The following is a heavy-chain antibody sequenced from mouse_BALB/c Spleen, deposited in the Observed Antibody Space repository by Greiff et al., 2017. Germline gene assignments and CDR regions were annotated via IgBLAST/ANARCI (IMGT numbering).Heavy chain of an antibody. CDR2: ISYDGSN. CDR3: ARLRRFYYAMDY. J-gene: IGHJ4*01. D-gene: IGHD1-1*01. V-gene: IGHV3-6*02. CDR1: GYSITSGYY. Sequence: EVKLVESGPGLVKPSQSLSLTCSVTGYSITSGYYWNWIRQFPGNKLEWMGYISYDGSNNYNPSLKNRISITRDTSKNQFFLKLNSVTTEDTATYYCARLRRFYYAMDYWGQGTSVTVSS.